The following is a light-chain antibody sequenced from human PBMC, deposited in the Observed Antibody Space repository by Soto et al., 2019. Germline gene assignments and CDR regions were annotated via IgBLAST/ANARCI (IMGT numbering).Light chain of an antibody. V-gene: IGKV1-5*03. Sequence: DIQMTQSPSTLSASVGDRVTMTCRASQSISNWLAWYQQISGKAPRLLTYKASDLESGVPSRFSGSRSGTEFTLTISRLQPDDFSTYYCQQYHTYPYTFGQGTKLDI. CDR2: KAS. CDR3: QQYHTYPYT. J-gene: IGKJ2*01. CDR1: QSISNW.